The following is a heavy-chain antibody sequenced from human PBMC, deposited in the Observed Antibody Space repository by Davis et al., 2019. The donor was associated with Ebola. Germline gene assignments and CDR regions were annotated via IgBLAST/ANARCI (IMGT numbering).Heavy chain of an antibody. J-gene: IGHJ4*02. CDR3: ARDRYSSF. CDR1: GFTFDDYG. V-gene: IGHV3-20*04. CDR2: INWDGGST. Sequence: GESLKISCAASGFTFDDYGMSWVRQAPGKRLEWVSDINWDGGSTGYVDSVKGRFTISRDNAKNSLFLQMNSLRAEDTALYYCARDRYSSFWGQGTLVTVSS. D-gene: IGHD6-6*01.